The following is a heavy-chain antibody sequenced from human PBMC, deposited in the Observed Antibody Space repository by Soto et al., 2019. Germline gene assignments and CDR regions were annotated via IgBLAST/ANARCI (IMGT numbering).Heavy chain of an antibody. D-gene: IGHD5-12*01. CDR1: GGTFSSYA. CDR2: IIPIFGTA. V-gene: IGHV1-69*13. CDR3: ASSGGYDYHRFDP. Sequence: GASVKVSCKASGGTFSSYAISWVRQAPGQGLEWMGGIIPIFGTANCAQKFQGRVTITADESTSTAYMELSSLRYEDTAVYYCASSGGYDYHRFDPWGQGTLVTVSS. J-gene: IGHJ5*02.